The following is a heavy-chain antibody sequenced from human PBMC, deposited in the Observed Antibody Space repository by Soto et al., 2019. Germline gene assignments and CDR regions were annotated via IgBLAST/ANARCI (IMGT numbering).Heavy chain of an antibody. J-gene: IGHJ5*02. D-gene: IGHD3-3*01. CDR2: ISTYSGDT. Sequence: ASVKVSCKASGYTFFTYDISWVRQAPGQGLEWMGWISTYSGDTKYAQKFQGRVTMTTDTSTTTAYLELRSLRSDDTAVYYCAIHYGTTTSESSLDPWGPATLVSVSS. CDR1: GYTFFTYD. V-gene: IGHV1-18*01. CDR3: AIHYGTTTSESSLDP.